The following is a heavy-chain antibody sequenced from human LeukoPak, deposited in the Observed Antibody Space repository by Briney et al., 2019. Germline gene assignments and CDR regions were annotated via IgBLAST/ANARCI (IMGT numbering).Heavy chain of an antibody. Sequence: SQTLSLTCAISGGSVSSNNDAWNWITQSPSRGLEWLGMTYYRSKLYNDYALSVKSRITINPDTSKNQFSLQLNSVTPEDTAVYYCARQYCSTASCSYYFDYWGQGTLVTVSS. CDR3: ARQYCSTASCSYYFDY. D-gene: IGHD2-2*01. CDR1: GGSVSSNNDA. CDR2: TYYRSKLYN. V-gene: IGHV6-1*01. J-gene: IGHJ4*02.